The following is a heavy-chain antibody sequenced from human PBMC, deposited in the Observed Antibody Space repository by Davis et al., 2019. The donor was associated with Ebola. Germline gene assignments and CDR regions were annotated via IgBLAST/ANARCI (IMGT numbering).Heavy chain of an antibody. J-gene: IGHJ4*02. D-gene: IGHD1-26*01. V-gene: IGHV3-66*01. CDR2: IYSGGSI. CDR3: ARDAVGATTDY. Sequence: GESLKISCAASGFTVRSNYMSWVRQSVGKGLEWVSVIYSGGSIYYADSVKGRFTISRDNSKNTLYLQMNSLRAEDTAVYYCARDAVGATTDYWGQGTLVTVSS. CDR1: GFTVRSNY.